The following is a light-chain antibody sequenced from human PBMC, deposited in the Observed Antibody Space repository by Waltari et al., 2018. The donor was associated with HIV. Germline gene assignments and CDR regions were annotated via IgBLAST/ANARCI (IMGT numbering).Light chain of an antibody. CDR2: DFT. Sequence: QSALTQPPSVSGSLGQSIVISSTWTSDDVGSYNSVTCYQQHPGKVPKLVIYDFTSRPSGVSNRFSGSKSGNTASLTISGLRADDEADYYCSSYVGSSTSWLFGGGTKLTV. J-gene: IGLJ3*02. CDR3: SSYVGSSTSWL. CDR1: SDDVGSYNS. V-gene: IGLV2-14*03.